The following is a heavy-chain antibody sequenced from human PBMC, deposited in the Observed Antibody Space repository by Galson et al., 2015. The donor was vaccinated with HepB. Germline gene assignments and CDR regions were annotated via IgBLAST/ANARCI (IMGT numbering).Heavy chain of an antibody. V-gene: IGHV3-23*01. J-gene: IGHJ3*02. CDR3: ADLAGGSCPLCAFDI. Sequence: SLRLSCAASGFTSSSYAMSWVRQAPGKGLEWVSAISGSGGSTYYADSVKGRFTISRDDSKNTLYLQMNSLRAEDTAVYYCADLAGGSCPLCAFDIWGQGTMVTVSS. CDR1: GFTSSSYA. CDR2: ISGSGGST. D-gene: IGHD2-15*01.